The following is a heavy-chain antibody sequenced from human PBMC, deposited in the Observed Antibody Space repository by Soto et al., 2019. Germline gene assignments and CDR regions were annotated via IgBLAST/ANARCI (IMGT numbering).Heavy chain of an antibody. V-gene: IGHV1-3*01. CDR2: INAGNGHT. J-gene: IGHJ6*02. Sequence: ASVKVSCKASGYTFTSYAMHWVRQAPGQRLEWMGWINAGNGHTKYSQKFQGRVTMTRNTSISTAYMELSSLRSEDTAVYYCAREQVPAGYPLAVRGMDVWGQGTTVTVSS. CDR1: GYTFTSYA. CDR3: AREQVPAGYPLAVRGMDV. D-gene: IGHD2-2*01.